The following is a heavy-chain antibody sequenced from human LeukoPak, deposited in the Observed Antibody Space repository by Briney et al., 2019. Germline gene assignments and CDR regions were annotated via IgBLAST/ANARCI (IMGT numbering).Heavy chain of an antibody. J-gene: IGHJ4*02. Sequence: GGSLRLYCAASGLRFSDYYVSWIRQAPGKGLQWVSYISSGGDIMHYADSVKGRFTSSRDNAKNSGYLEMNSLGAEDTAVYYCARDQSVAGTLDYWGQGTLVTVSS. CDR1: GLRFSDYY. D-gene: IGHD6-19*01. CDR2: ISSGGDIM. V-gene: IGHV3-11*04. CDR3: ARDQSVAGTLDY.